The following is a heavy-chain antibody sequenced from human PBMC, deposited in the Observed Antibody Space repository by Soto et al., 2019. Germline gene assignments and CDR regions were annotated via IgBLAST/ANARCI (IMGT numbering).Heavy chain of an antibody. D-gene: IGHD3-10*01. CDR1: GFTFSSYW. Sequence: EVQLVESGGGLVQPGGSLRLSCAASGFTFSSYWMSWVRQAPGKGLEWVANIKEDGSERYYVDSVKGRFTISRDNAKKSLYLQMNSLRAEDTAVYYCARATGADKEDYWGKGTLVTVSS. CDR2: IKEDGSER. CDR3: ARATGADKEDY. V-gene: IGHV3-7*04. J-gene: IGHJ4*02.